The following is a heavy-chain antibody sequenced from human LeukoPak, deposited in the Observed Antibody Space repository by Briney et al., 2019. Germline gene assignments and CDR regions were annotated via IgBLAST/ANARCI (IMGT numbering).Heavy chain of an antibody. J-gene: IGHJ4*02. D-gene: IGHD2-8*01. CDR1: GFTFSSYA. CDR3: AKGGEDIVLMVYAAPRYYFDY. V-gene: IGHV3-23*01. CDR2: ISGSGGST. Sequence: GGSLRLSCAAPGFTFSSYAMSWVRQAPGRGLEWVSAISGSGGSTYYADSVKGRFTISRDNSKNTLYLQMNSLRAEDTAVYYCAKGGEDIVLMVYAAPRYYFDYWGQGTLVTVSS.